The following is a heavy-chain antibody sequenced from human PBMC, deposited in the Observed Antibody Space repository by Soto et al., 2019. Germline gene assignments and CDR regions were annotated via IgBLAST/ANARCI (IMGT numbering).Heavy chain of an antibody. CDR1: GFNVNSDY. CDR3: TRDGRGLRRLSLFEY. CDR2: IYSGETT. D-gene: IGHD2-21*02. V-gene: IGHV3-53*01. Sequence: LRLSCAASGFNVNSDYMNWVRQTPGKGLEWVASIYSGETTYYADSVRGRFTISSDKSKNTLYFQLSSLRIEDTAVYYCTRDGRGLRRLSLFEYWGQGVLVTVSS. J-gene: IGHJ4*02.